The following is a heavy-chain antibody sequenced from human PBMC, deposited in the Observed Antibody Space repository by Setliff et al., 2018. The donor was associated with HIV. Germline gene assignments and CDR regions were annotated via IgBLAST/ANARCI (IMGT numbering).Heavy chain of an antibody. Sequence: GGSLRLSCAASGFTFTSYDMTWVRQAPGKGLEWVSRISGSGGRTHYADSVKGRFSVSRDNSQNTVYLQMNTLRDEDTAVYYCAKDLSYYDSSGPIDYWGQGTLVTVSS. D-gene: IGHD3-22*01. CDR2: ISGSGGRT. V-gene: IGHV3-23*01. J-gene: IGHJ4*02. CDR3: AKDLSYYDSSGPIDY. CDR1: GFTFTSYD.